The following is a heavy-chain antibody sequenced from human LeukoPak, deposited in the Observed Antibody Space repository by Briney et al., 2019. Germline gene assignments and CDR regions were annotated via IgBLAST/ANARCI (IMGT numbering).Heavy chain of an antibody. J-gene: IGHJ2*01. V-gene: IGHV4-59*01. CDR2: IYYSGST. CDR1: GGSISSYY. D-gene: IGHD2-2*01. CDR3: ARGYCSSTSCRPFDL. Sequence: SETLSLTCTVSGGSISSYYWSWIRQPPGQGLEWIGYIYYSGSTNYNPSLKSRVTISVDTSKNQFSLKLSSVTAADTAVYYCARGYCSSTSCRPFDLWGRGTLVTVSS.